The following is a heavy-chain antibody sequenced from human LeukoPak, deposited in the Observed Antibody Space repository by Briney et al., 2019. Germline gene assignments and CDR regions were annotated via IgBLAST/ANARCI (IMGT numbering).Heavy chain of an antibody. CDR1: GYTFTSYG. CDR3: ARDGYCSGGSCPYYYYGMDV. Sequence: ASVKVSCKASGYTFTSYGISWVRQAPGQGLEWMGIINPSGGSTSYAQKFQGRVTMTRDTSTSTVYMELSSLRSEDTAVYYCARDGYCSGGSCPYYYYGMDVWGQGTTVTVSS. D-gene: IGHD2-15*01. V-gene: IGHV1-46*01. CDR2: INPSGGST. J-gene: IGHJ6*02.